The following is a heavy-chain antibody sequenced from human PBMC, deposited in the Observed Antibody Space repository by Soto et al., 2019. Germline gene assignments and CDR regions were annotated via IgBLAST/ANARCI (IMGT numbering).Heavy chain of an antibody. CDR1: GFTFSSYS. CDR3: AKRPRDDFWSGYYNHPGY. V-gene: IGHV3-23*01. CDR2: ISGSGGST. J-gene: IGHJ4*02. Sequence: GGSLILSCAASGFTFSSYSMSWVRQAPGKGLEWVSAISGSGGSTYYADSVKGRFTISRDNSKNTLYLQMNSLRAEDTAVYYCAKRPRDDFWSGYYNHPGYWGQGTLVTVS. D-gene: IGHD3-3*01.